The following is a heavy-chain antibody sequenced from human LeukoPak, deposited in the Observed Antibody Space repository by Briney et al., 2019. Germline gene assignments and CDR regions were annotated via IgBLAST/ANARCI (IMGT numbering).Heavy chain of an antibody. CDR2: IKSKTDGGTT. CDR3: TTDPLERRPFDY. CDR1: GFTFSNAW. V-gene: IGHV3-15*01. D-gene: IGHD1-1*01. J-gene: IGHJ4*02. Sequence: GGSLRLPCAASGFTFSNAWMSWVRQAAGKGLDWVGRIKSKTDGGTTDYAAPVKGRFTISRDDSKNTLYLQMNSLKTEDTAVYYCTTDPLERRPFDYWGQGTLVTVSS.